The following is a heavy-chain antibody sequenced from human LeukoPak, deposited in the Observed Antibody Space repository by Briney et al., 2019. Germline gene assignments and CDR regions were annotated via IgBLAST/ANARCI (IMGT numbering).Heavy chain of an antibody. D-gene: IGHD3-10*01. CDR3: ATALAVRGKEQRVSGMDV. CDR2: ISSSSNYI. V-gene: IGHV3-21*01. J-gene: IGHJ6*02. Sequence: KAGGSLSLSCAASGFTLSDYSMNWVRQAPGKGLEWVSSISSSSNYIYYADSVKGRFTISRDNSKNTLYLQMNSLRAEDTAVYYCATALAVRGKEQRVSGMDVWGQGTTVTVSS. CDR1: GFTLSDYS.